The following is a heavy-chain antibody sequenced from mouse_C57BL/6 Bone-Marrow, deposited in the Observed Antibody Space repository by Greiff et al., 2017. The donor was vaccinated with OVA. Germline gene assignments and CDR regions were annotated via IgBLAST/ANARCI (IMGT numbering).Heavy chain of an antibody. J-gene: IGHJ1*03. D-gene: IGHD2-3*01. CDR2: ISSGGSYT. Sequence: EVQLVESGGDLVKPGGSLKLSCAASGFTFSSYGMSWVRQTPDKRLEWVATISSGGSYTYYPDSVKGRFTISRDNAKNTLYLQMSSLKSEDTAMYYCASLYDGYLSWYFDVWGTGTTVTVSS. CDR3: ASLYDGYLSWYFDV. CDR1: GFTFSSYG. V-gene: IGHV5-6*01.